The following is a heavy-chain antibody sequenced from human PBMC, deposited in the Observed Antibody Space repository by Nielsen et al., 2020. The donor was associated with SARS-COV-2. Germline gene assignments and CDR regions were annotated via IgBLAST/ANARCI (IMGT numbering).Heavy chain of an antibody. D-gene: IGHD5-24*01. V-gene: IGHV4-31*03. Sequence: SETLSLTCTVSGGSISSGGYYWSWIRQHPGKGLEWIGYIYYSGSTYYNPSLKRRVTISVDTSKNQFSLKLSSVTAADTAVYYCARAAGWGWLQAIPPEFDYWGQGTLVTVSS. CDR3: ARAAGWGWLQAIPPEFDY. CDR1: GGSISSGGYY. J-gene: IGHJ4*02. CDR2: IYYSGST.